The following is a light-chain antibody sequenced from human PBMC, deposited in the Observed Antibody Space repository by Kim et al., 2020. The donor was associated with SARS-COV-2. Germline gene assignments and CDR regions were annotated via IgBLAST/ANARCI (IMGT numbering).Light chain of an antibody. J-gene: IGKJ4*01. CDR3: QQRSNWPLT. V-gene: IGKV3-11*01. CDR1: QSVSSY. CDR2: DAS. Sequence: LAPGERSTLSCRASQSVSSYLAWYQQKPGQAPRLLIYDASNRATGIPARFSGSGSGTDFTLTISSLEPEDFAVYYCQQRSNWPLTFGGGTKVDIK.